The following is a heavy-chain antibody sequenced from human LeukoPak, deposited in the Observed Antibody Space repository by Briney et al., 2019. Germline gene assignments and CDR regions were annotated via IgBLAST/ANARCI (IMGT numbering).Heavy chain of an antibody. CDR3: ARGPPYYYGSGTDFDY. V-gene: IGHV1-24*01. J-gene: IGHJ4*02. CDR1: GYTLTELS. Sequence: GASVKVSCKVSGYTLTELSMHWVRQAPRKGLEWMGGFDPEDGETIYAQKFQGRVTMTRNTSISTAYMELSSLRSEDTAVYYCARGPPYYYGSGTDFDYWGQGTLVTVSS. D-gene: IGHD3-10*01. CDR2: FDPEDGET.